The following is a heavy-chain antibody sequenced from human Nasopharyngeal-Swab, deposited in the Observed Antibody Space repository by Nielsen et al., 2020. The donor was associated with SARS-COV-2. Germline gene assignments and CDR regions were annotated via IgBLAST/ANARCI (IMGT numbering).Heavy chain of an antibody. Sequence: WIRQPPGKGLEWIGYIYYSGSTYYNPSLKSRVTISVDTSKNQFSPKLSSVTAADTAVYYCARARLWFGELFNYFDYWGQGTLVTVSS. CDR3: ARARLWFGELFNYFDY. CDR2: IYYSGST. D-gene: IGHD3-10*01. J-gene: IGHJ4*02. V-gene: IGHV4-30-4*01.